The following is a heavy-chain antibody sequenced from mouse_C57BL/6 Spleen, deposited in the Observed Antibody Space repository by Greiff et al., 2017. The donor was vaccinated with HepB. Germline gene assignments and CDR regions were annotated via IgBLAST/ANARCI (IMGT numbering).Heavy chain of an antibody. CDR2: ISYDGSN. J-gene: IGHJ2*01. V-gene: IGHV3-6*01. CDR3: ARDQSGNYYFDD. Sequence: ESGPGLVKPSQSLSLTCSVTGYSITSGYYWNWIRQFPGNKLEWMGYISYDGSNNYNPSLQNRISITRDTSKNQFFLKLNSVTTEDTATYYCARDQSGNYYFDDWGQGTTLTVSS. CDR1: GYSITSGYY.